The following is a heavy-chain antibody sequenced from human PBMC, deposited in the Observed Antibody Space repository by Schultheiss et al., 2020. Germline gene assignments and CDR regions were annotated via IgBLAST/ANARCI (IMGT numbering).Heavy chain of an antibody. Sequence: SETLSLTCAVSGGSISSSNWWSWVRQPPGKGLEWIGEIYHSGSTNYNPSLKSRVTISVDTSKNQFSLKLSSVTAADTAVYYCARCRIAAAGTFDYWGQGTLVTVSS. D-gene: IGHD6-13*01. CDR2: IYHSGST. V-gene: IGHV4-4*02. J-gene: IGHJ4*02. CDR1: GGSISSSNW. CDR3: ARCRIAAAGTFDY.